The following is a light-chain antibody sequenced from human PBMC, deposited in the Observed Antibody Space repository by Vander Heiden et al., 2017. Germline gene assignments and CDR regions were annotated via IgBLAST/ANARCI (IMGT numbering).Light chain of an antibody. V-gene: IGKV1-39*01. CDR1: QSISTY. J-gene: IGKJ1*01. CDR3: LQTFTVWT. Sequence: DIQLTQSPSSLSASVGDRVTITCRPSQSISTYISWYQQKPGKAPKLLIYAADNLESGVPSRFSGSYSETDFTLTISDLQPEDFATYYCLQTFTVWTFGPGTRVEVK. CDR2: AAD.